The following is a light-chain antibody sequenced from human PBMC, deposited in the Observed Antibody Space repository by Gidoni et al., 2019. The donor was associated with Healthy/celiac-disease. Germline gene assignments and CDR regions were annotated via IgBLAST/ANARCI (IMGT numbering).Light chain of an antibody. Sequence: SSVLTQPPPGSGAPGKTARITCGGNHIGSKSVHWYQQKPGQAPVLVIYYDSDRPSGIPERFSGSNSGNTATLTISRVEAGDEADYYCQVWDSSSDHVVFGGGTKLTVL. CDR1: HIGSKS. J-gene: IGLJ2*01. V-gene: IGLV3-21*04. CDR3: QVWDSSSDHVV. CDR2: YDS.